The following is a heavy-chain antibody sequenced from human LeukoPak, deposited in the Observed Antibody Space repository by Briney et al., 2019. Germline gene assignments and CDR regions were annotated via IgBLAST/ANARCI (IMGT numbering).Heavy chain of an antibody. CDR1: GGSISSGGYY. CDR3: ARGGGHYSSSWYDGYYYGMDV. CDR2: INHSGST. J-gene: IGHJ6*02. D-gene: IGHD6-13*01. Sequence: KSSETLSLTCTVSGGSISSGGYYWSWIRQPPGKGLEWIGEINHSGSTNYNPSLKSRVTISVDTSKNQFSLKLSSVTAADTAVYYCARGGGHYSSSWYDGYYYGMDVWGQGTTVTVSS. V-gene: IGHV4-39*07.